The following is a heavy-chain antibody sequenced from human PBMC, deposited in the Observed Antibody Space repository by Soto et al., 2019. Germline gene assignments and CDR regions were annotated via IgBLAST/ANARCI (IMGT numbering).Heavy chain of an antibody. J-gene: IGHJ6*03. CDR1: GFAFSSYA. V-gene: IGHV3-30-3*01. D-gene: IGHD2-15*01. Sequence: PGGSLRLSCAASGFAFSSYAMHWVRQAPGKGLEWVSLISFDGSNKYYADSVQGRFTISRDNSKNTVYLQMNSLRAEDTAVYYCDKDNVEDIWDKTKEDRWYMDVWGKXSTVTVSS. CDR2: ISFDGSNK. CDR3: DKDNVEDIWDKTKEDRWYMDV.